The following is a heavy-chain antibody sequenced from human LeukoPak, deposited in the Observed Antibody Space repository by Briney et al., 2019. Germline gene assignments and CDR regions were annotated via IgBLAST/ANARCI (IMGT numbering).Heavy chain of an antibody. J-gene: IGHJ4*02. V-gene: IGHV1-18*01. Sequence: GASVKVSCKASGYNFRNYGITWVRQAPGQGLEWMGWISAYNGNTQYGQNFQGRVTMTTDTSTNTAYMELRSLTSDDTAVYYCARWTRTGATGSLDYCGQGTPVTVSS. D-gene: IGHD1-26*01. CDR1: GYNFRNYG. CDR3: ARWTRTGATGSLDY. CDR2: ISAYNGNT.